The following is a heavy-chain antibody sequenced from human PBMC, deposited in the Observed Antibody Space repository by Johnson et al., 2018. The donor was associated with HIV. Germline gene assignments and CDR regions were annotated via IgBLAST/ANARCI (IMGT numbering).Heavy chain of an antibody. CDR1: GFSFTNAW. CDR3: ARERIGYSSSGDAFDI. Sequence: VQLVESGGGLVKPGGSLRVSCVAAGFSFTNAWMSWVRQAPGKGLEWVARINSDGSSTRYADSVKGRFTISRDNAKNTLYLQMNSLRAEDTAVYYCARERIGYSSSGDAFDIWGQGTMVTVSS. CDR2: INSDGSST. V-gene: IGHV3-74*01. D-gene: IGHD6-13*01. J-gene: IGHJ3*02.